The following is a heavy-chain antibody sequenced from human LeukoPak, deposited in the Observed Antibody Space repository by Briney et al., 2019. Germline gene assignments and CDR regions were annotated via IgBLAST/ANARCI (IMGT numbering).Heavy chain of an antibody. V-gene: IGHV4-38-2*01. Sequence: PSETLSLTCAVSGYSISSGYYGGWIRQPPGKGLEWIGSIYHSGSTYYNPSLKSRVTISVDTSKNQFSLKLSSVTAADTAVYYCARLESPNFDYWGQGTLVTVSS. J-gene: IGHJ4*02. CDR3: ARLESPNFDY. CDR2: IYHSGST. D-gene: IGHD5-24*01. CDR1: GYSISSGYY.